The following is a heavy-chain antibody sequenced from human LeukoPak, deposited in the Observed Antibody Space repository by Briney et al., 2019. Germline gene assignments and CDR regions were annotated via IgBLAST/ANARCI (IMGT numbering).Heavy chain of an antibody. Sequence: SEPLSLTFTVSGYSISSGYYWGWIRQPPGKGVEWIGSIYHSGSTYYNPSLKSRVTISVDTSKNQFSLKLSSVTAADTAVYYCARDIRRYSSGWAFFDYWGQGTLVTVSS. CDR3: ARDIRRYSSGWAFFDY. CDR1: GYSISSGYY. V-gene: IGHV4-38-2*02. CDR2: IYHSGST. D-gene: IGHD6-19*01. J-gene: IGHJ4*02.